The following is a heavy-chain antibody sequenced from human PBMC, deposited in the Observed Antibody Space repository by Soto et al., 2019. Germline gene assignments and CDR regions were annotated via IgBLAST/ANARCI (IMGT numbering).Heavy chain of an antibody. D-gene: IGHD6-6*01. CDR2: ISGGGGVT. Sequence: GESLKISCAASGFTFGDYPMTWVRQAPGKGLEWVSTISGGGGVTYYADSVKGRFAISRDNSKNTLYLQVSSLRAEDTAVYYCAKDLTSSSTRYFDYWGQGTLVTVSS. J-gene: IGHJ4*02. CDR3: AKDLTSSSTRYFDY. CDR1: GFTFGDYP. V-gene: IGHV3-23*01.